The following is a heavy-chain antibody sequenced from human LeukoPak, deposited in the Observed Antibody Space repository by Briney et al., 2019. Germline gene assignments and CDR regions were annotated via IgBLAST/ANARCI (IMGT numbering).Heavy chain of an antibody. J-gene: IGHJ5*02. CDR1: GGSISSSSYY. V-gene: IGHV4-39*01. D-gene: IGHD6-19*01. CDR3: ARRISWLGFQRNLNWFDP. Sequence: PSETLSLTCTVSGGSISSSSYYWGWIRQPPGKGLEWIGSIYYSGSTYYNPSLKSRVTISVDTSKNQFSLKLSSVTAADTAVYYCARRISWLGFQRNLNWFDPWGQGTLVTVSS. CDR2: IYYSGST.